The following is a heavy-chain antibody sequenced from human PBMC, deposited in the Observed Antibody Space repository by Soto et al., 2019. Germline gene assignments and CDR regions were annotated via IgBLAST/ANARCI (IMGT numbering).Heavy chain of an antibody. CDR1: GFTFSGSA. Sequence: GGSLRLSCAASGFTFSGSAMHWVRQASGKGLEWVGRIRSKANSYATAYAASVKGRFTISRDDSKNTAYLQMNSLKTEDTAVYYCTTRGYSGYDYVHDAFDIWGQGTMVTVSS. CDR2: IRSKANSYAT. D-gene: IGHD5-12*01. V-gene: IGHV3-73*01. J-gene: IGHJ3*02. CDR3: TTRGYSGYDYVHDAFDI.